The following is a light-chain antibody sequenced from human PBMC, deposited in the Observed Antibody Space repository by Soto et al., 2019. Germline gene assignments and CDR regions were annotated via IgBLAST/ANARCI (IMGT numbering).Light chain of an antibody. J-gene: IGLJ2*01. CDR2: DNN. CDR3: GTWDSSLSGVV. CDR1: SSNIGNDY. V-gene: IGLV1-51*01. Sequence: QSVLTQPPSVSAAPGQKVTISCSGSSSNIGNDYVYWYQQLPGTAPTLLIYDNNKRPSGIPDRFSGSKSGTSATLGITGLQTGDEADYYCGTWDSSLSGVVFGGGTKLTVL.